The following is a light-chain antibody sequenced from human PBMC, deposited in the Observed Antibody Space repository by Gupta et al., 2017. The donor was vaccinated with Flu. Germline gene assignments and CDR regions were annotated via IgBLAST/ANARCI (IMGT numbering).Light chain of an antibody. CDR3: QQYDNLPYT. Sequence: PLSLSASVGDRVTITCQASQDISNYLNWYQQKPGKAPKLLIYDASNLETGVPSRFSGSGSGTDFTFTISSLQPEDIATYYCQQYDNLPYTFGQGTKLEIK. CDR1: QDISNY. CDR2: DAS. V-gene: IGKV1-33*01. J-gene: IGKJ2*01.